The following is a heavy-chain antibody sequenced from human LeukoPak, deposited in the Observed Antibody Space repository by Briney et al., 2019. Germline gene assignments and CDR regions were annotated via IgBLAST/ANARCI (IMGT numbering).Heavy chain of an antibody. CDR2: ISSSSSYT. V-gene: IGHV3-11*06. CDR3: ARGTRSTDGLGKAFDI. D-gene: IGHD3/OR15-3a*01. Sequence: PGGSLRLSCAASGFTFSDYYMSWIRQAPGKGLEWVSYISSSSSYTNYADSVKGRFTISRNNTKNSLYLQMNSLRAEDTAVYYCARGTRSTDGLGKAFDIWGQGTMVTVCS. CDR1: GFTFSDYY. J-gene: IGHJ3*02.